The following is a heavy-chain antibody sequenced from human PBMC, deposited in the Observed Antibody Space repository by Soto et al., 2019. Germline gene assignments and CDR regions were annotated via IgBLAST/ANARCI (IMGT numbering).Heavy chain of an antibody. Sequence: ASVKVSCKASGYTLTDHGISWVRQAPGQGLEWMGWINPYNANTRYGEKVQGRVTMTTDTSSTVYMELTGLTSDDTAVYYCARDWTSLSCVSSSGPRGGWFDPWGQGTLVTVSS. CDR3: ARDWTSLSCVSSSGPRGGWFDP. CDR1: GYTLTDHG. CDR2: INPYNANT. J-gene: IGHJ5*02. D-gene: IGHD2-2*01. V-gene: IGHV1-18*04.